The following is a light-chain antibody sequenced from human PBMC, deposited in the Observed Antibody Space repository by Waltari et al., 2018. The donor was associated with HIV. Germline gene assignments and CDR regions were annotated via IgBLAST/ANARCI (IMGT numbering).Light chain of an antibody. J-gene: IGKJ5*01. Sequence: DIHMTQSPSTLSAFVGDRVTITCRASQNINNWLAWYQQKPGKVPKLIIHRASALEDGVSSRFSGSGSGTEFTLIIDSLEPDDFATYYCQQYNTDPSFGQGTRLE. CDR2: RAS. CDR1: QNINNW. V-gene: IGKV1-5*03. CDR3: QQYNTDPS.